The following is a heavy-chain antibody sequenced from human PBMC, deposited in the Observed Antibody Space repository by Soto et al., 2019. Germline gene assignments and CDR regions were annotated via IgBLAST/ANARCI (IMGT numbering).Heavy chain of an antibody. CDR1: GGSISSGGYS. D-gene: IGHD5-12*01. V-gene: IGHV4-30-2*01. CDR3: ARGRVATGVFDY. Sequence: PSETLSLTCAVSGGSISSGGYSWSWIRQPPGKGLEWIGYIYHSGSTYYNPSLKSRVTISVDRSKNQFSLKLSPVTAADTAVYYCARGRVATGVFDYWGQGTLVTVSS. CDR2: IYHSGST. J-gene: IGHJ4*02.